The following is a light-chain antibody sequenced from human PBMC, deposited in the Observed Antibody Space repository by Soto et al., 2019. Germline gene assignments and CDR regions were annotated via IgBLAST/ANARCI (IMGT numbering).Light chain of an antibody. CDR3: MQALQTPIT. J-gene: IGKJ5*01. CDR1: QSLLHSNGYNY. V-gene: IGKV2-28*01. Sequence: DIVMTQSPLSLPVTPGEPASISCGSSQSLLHSNGYNYLDWYQQKPGQSPQLLIYLGSTRASGVPDRFSGSGSGTDFTLKISRVEAEDAAVYYCMQALQTPITFGQGTRLEIK. CDR2: LGS.